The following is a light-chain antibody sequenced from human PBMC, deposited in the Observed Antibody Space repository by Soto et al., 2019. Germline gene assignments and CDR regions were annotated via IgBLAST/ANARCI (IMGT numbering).Light chain of an antibody. V-gene: IGKV3-20*01. CDR3: QQYGSSPRGT. Sequence: EIVLTQSPGTLSLSPGERATLSCRASQSVSSSYLAWYQQKPGQAPRLLIYGESSRATGIPDRFSGSGSGTDFTLTISRLEPEDFAVYYCQQYGSSPRGTFGQGTKVEIK. J-gene: IGKJ1*01. CDR2: GES. CDR1: QSVSSSY.